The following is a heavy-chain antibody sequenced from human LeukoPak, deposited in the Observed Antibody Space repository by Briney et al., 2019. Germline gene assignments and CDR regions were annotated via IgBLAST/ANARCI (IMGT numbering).Heavy chain of an antibody. J-gene: IGHJ4*02. D-gene: IGHD3-3*01. CDR1: RGSFSGYY. V-gene: IGHV4-34*01. CDR2: INHSGST. Sequence: SETLSLPCTVYRGSFSGYYWTWIRQPPGKGLEWIGEINHSGSTHYNPSLKSRVTISVDTSKNQFSLNLISVTAADTAVYYCVDGFWSGSNWGQGTLVTVSS. CDR3: VDGFWSGSN.